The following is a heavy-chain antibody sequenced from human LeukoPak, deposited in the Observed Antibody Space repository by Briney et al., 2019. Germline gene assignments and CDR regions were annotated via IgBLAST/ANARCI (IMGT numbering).Heavy chain of an antibody. CDR3: AKDPFYCSSTSCYAFDI. D-gene: IGHD2-2*01. Sequence: PGGSLRLSCAASGFTFSSYWMHWVRQAPGKGLVWVSRINSDGSSTSYADSVKGRFTISRDNAKNTLYLQMNSLRAEDTAVYYCAKDPFYCSSTSCYAFDIWGQGTMVTVSS. CDR1: GFTFSSYW. V-gene: IGHV3-74*01. CDR2: INSDGSST. J-gene: IGHJ3*02.